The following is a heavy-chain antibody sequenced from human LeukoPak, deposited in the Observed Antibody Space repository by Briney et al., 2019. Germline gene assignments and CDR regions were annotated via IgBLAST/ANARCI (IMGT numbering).Heavy chain of an antibody. Sequence: PGGSLRLPCEASGFTFSSYAMSWVRQAPGKGLEWVSAISGSGGSTYYADSVKGRFTISRDNSKNTLYLQMNSLRAEDTAVYYCAKVQAVAAYNWFDPWGQGTLVTVSS. J-gene: IGHJ5*02. CDR1: GFTFSSYA. V-gene: IGHV3-23*01. CDR3: AKVQAVAAYNWFDP. D-gene: IGHD6-19*01. CDR2: ISGSGGST.